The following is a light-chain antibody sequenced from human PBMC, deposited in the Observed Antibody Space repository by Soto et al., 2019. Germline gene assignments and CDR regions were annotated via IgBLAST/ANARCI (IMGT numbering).Light chain of an antibody. CDR1: QSVGNY. Sequence: EIVMTQSPSTVSVSPGERATLSCRASQSVGNYLAWFQQRPGQAPRLLLYDASARANDVPARFSGRGSGTEFILTISSLQSEDLAVYFCQQYNDWHHAFDHGTKLDIK. V-gene: IGKV3-15*01. CDR3: QQYNDWHHA. J-gene: IGKJ2*01. CDR2: DAS.